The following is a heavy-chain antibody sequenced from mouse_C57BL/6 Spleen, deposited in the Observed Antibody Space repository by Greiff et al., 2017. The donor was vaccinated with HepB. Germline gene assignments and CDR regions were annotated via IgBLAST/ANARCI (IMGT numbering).Heavy chain of an antibody. Sequence: QVQLQQPGAELVRPGSSVKLSCKASGYTFTSYWMDWVKQRPGQGLEWIGNIYPSDSETHYNQKFKDKATLTVDKSSSTAYMQLSSLTSEDSAVYYCARGDYYSNYGYWGQGTTLTVSS. CDR1: GYTFTSYW. CDR2: IYPSDSET. D-gene: IGHD2-5*01. CDR3: ARGDYYSNYGY. V-gene: IGHV1-61*01. J-gene: IGHJ2*01.